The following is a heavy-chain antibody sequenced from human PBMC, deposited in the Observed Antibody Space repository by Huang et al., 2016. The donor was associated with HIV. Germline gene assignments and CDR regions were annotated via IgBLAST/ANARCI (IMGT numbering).Heavy chain of an antibody. CDR2: IWPDGSDE. CDR1: GFSFSSYG. CDR3: VKDPQQGGPRDY. V-gene: IGHV3-30*02. J-gene: IGHJ4*02. Sequence: QLVESGGGVVQPGGSLRLSCAASGFSFSSYGMHWVRQAPGKGLAWVTFIWPDGSDEYYAASVKGRFTTSRDNSKSTLYLQMNSLRPEDTAVYYCVKDPQQGGPRDYWGQGTLVTVSS. D-gene: IGHD2-15*01.